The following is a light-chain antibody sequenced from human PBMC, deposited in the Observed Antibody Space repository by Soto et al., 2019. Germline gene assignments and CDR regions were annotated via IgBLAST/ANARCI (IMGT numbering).Light chain of an antibody. CDR2: ANA. CDR1: SSNIGAGYD. V-gene: IGLV1-40*01. J-gene: IGLJ3*02. CDR3: QSFDSGLFGWV. Sequence: QSVLTQPPSVSGSPGQRVTISCTGSSSNIGAGYDVHWYQPRPGAAPKLLIYANANRPSGVPDRFSGSKSGTAASLSITGLQAEDEADSYCQSFDSGLFGWVFGGGTKLTVL.